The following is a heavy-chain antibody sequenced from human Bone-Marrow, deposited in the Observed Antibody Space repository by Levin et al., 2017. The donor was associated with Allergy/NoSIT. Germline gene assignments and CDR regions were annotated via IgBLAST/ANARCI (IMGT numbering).Heavy chain of an antibody. V-gene: IGHV1-46*01. Sequence: GGSLRLSCKASGYTFTSYYIHWVRQAPGQGPEWMGMINPNGGSTSFAQKFQGRVTMTRDTSTTTVYMELSSLRSEDTAVYYCARNFNAMDVWGQGTMVTVSS. CDR3: ARNFNAMDV. CDR2: INPNGGST. J-gene: IGHJ6*02. CDR1: GYTFTSYY. D-gene: IGHD2/OR15-2a*01.